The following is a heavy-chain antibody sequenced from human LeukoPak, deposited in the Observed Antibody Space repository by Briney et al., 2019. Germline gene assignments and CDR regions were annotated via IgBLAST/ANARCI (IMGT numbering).Heavy chain of an antibody. V-gene: IGHV4-59*08. Sequence: SETLSLTCTVSGGSISSYYWSWIRQPPGKGLEWIGYIYYSGSTNYNPSLKSRVTISVDTSKNQFSLKLSSVTAADTAVYYCARGTRGGYPDYWGQGTLVTVSS. CDR1: GGSISSYY. D-gene: IGHD2-15*01. J-gene: IGHJ4*02. CDR2: IYYSGST. CDR3: ARGTRGGYPDY.